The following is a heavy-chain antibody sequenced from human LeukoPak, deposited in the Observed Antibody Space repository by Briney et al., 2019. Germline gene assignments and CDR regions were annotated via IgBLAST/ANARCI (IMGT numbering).Heavy chain of an antibody. Sequence: SETLSLTCAVYGGSFSGYYWSWIRQPPGKGLEWIGQINHSGSTNYNPSLKSRVTISVDTSKNQFSLKLSSVTAADTAVYYCARGDFFLDSGSYYKVYYYYYGMDVWGQGTTVTVSS. CDR2: INHSGST. V-gene: IGHV4-34*01. CDR3: ARGDFFLDSGSYYKVYYYYYGMDV. CDR1: GGSFSGYY. J-gene: IGHJ6*02. D-gene: IGHD3-10*01.